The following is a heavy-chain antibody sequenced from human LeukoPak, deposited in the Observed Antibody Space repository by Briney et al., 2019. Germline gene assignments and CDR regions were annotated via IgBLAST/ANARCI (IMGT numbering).Heavy chain of an antibody. CDR3: AKALYYYDSSGYLH. V-gene: IGHV3-23*01. Sequence: GGSLRLSCAASGFTFSSYAMSWVRQAPGKGLEWVSAISGSGGSTYYADSVKGRFTISRDNSKNTLYLQMNSLRAEDTAVYYYAKALYYYDSSGYLHWGQGTLVTVSS. D-gene: IGHD3-22*01. CDR2: ISGSGGST. J-gene: IGHJ4*02. CDR1: GFTFSSYA.